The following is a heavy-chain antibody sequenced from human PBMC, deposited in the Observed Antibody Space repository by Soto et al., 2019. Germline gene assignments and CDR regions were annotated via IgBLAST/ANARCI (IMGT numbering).Heavy chain of an antibody. CDR3: AKTGGSSGWYVFGY. CDR1: GLTFSSYG. V-gene: IGHV3-30*18. CDR2: ISYDGSNK. Sequence: GGSLRLSCAASGLTFSSYGMHWVRQAPGKGLEWVAVISYDGSNKYYADSVKGRFTISRDNSKNTLYLQMNSLRAEDTAVYYCAKTGGSSGWYVFGYWGQGTLVTVSS. J-gene: IGHJ4*02. D-gene: IGHD6-19*01.